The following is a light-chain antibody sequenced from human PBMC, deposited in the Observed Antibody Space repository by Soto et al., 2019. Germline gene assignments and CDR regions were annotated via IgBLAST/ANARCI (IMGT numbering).Light chain of an antibody. CDR3: QQASSYPLT. J-gene: IGKJ4*01. CDR1: ENINNW. CDR2: ETS. Sequence: DIQMTQSPSSVSASVGDRVTITCRASENINNWLDWYQQKPGKAPNLLIYETSTLQSGVPSRFSGSRSGADFTLTISSLQPEDFATYYCQQASSYPLTVGGGTRVE. V-gene: IGKV1-12*01.